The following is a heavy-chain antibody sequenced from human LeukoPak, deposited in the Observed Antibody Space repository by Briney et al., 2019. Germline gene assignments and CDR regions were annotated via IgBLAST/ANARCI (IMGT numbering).Heavy chain of an antibody. V-gene: IGHV4-39*01. Sequence: SETLSLTCTVSGGSISSSSYYWGWIRQPPGKGLEWIGSIYYSGSTYYNPSLKSRVTISADTSKNQFSLKLSSVTAADTAVYYCARASIIVVVPAARGPFDYWGQGTLVTVSS. CDR3: ARASIIVVVPAARGPFDY. D-gene: IGHD2-2*01. CDR2: IYYSGST. J-gene: IGHJ4*02. CDR1: GGSISSSSYY.